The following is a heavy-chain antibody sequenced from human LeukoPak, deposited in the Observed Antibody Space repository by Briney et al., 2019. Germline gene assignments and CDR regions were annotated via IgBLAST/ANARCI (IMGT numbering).Heavy chain of an antibody. Sequence: GGSLRLSCAASGFTFSTYWMTWVRQTPGKGLEWVANIKQDGSEKYYVDSVKGRFTISRDNAKNSLYLQMNSLRAEDTAVYYCARVGYSYGLSNFDYWGQGTLVTVSS. CDR2: IKQDGSEK. D-gene: IGHD5-18*01. J-gene: IGHJ4*02. CDR1: GFTFSTYW. CDR3: ARVGYSYGLSNFDY. V-gene: IGHV3-7*01.